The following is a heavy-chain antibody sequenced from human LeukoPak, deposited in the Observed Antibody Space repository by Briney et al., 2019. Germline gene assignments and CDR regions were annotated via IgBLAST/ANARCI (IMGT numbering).Heavy chain of an antibody. Sequence: GGSLRLSCAASGFTFSNAWMSWVRQAPGKGLEWVGRIKSKTDGGTTDYAAPVKGRFTISRDDSKNTLCLQMNSLKTEDTAVYYCTTNQLVRGFGELSDDYWGQGTLVTVSS. CDR1: GFTFSNAW. V-gene: IGHV3-15*01. J-gene: IGHJ4*02. CDR3: TTNQLVRGFGELSDDY. D-gene: IGHD3-10*01. CDR2: IKSKTDGGTT.